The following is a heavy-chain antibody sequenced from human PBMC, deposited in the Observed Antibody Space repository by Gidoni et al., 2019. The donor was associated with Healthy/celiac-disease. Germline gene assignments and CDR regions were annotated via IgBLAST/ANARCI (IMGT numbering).Heavy chain of an antibody. D-gene: IGHD1-1*01. V-gene: IGHV3-43*01. CDR2: ISWDGGST. J-gene: IGHJ4*02. CDR1: GFTFDDYT. Sequence: EVQLVESGGVVVQPGGSLRLSCAASGFTFDDYTMHWVRQAPGKGLEWVSLISWDGGSTYYADSVKGRFTISRDNSKNSLYLQMNSLRTEDTALYYCAKDIGNDLHQDYWGQGTLVTVSS. CDR3: AKDIGNDLHQDY.